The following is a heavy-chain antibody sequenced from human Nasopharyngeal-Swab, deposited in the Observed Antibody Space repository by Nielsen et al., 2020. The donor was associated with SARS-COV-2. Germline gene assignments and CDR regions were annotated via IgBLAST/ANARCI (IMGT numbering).Heavy chain of an antibody. CDR1: SGSIRSLHW. V-gene: IGHV4-4*02. D-gene: IGHD3-10*01. J-gene: IGHJ4*02. Sequence: SETLSLTCTVSSGSIRSLHWWSWVRQPPGKGLEWIGEIDPSGSTNYNPSLKSRVTISVDKSESQFSLKLTSVTAADTAVYYCVGNGYYFLEHWGQGALVIVSS. CDR2: IDPSGST. CDR3: VGNGYYFLEH.